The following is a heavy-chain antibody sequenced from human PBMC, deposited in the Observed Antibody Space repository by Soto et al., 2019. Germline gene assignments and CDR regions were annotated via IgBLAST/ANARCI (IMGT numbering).Heavy chain of an antibody. Sequence: QLQLQESGPGLVKPSETLSLTCTVSGGSISSSRYYWGWIRQPPGKGLEWIGSIYYSGSTYYNPSLKSRVTISVDTSKNQFSXXLXXVTAXXXXXXXXXXXXLGEPWGQGTLVTVSS. J-gene: IGHJ4*02. CDR1: GGSISSSRYY. CDR3: XXXXLGEP. D-gene: IGHD3-10*01. CDR2: IYYSGST. V-gene: IGHV4-39*01.